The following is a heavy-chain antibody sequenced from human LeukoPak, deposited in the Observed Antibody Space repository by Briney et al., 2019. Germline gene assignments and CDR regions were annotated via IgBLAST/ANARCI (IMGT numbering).Heavy chain of an antibody. CDR3: ARDHSGWYHYYYYYMDV. CDR2: IYYSGST. J-gene: IGHJ6*03. CDR1: GGSISSSSYY. Sequence: PSETLSLTCTVSGGSISSSSYYWGWLRQPPGKGLEWIGSIYYSGSTYYNPSLKSRVTISVDTSKNQFSLKLSSVTAADTAVYYCARDHSGWYHYYYYYMDVWGKGTTVTVSS. D-gene: IGHD6-19*01. V-gene: IGHV4-39*07.